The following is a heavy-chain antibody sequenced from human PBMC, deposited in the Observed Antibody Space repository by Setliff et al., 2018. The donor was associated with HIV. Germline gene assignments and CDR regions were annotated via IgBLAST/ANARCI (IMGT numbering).Heavy chain of an antibody. CDR3: ARVKDPGYIMEYYYGMDL. J-gene: IGHJ6*03. CDR2: ILGSGTT. V-gene: IGHV4-59*01. D-gene: IGHD3-10*01. Sequence: SETLSLTCTVSGGSISRFYWSWIRQSPGRGLEWIGYILGSGTTNLNPSLWARVTISVDTSKNQFSLKLDSVTAADTAIYYCARVKDPGYIMEYYYGMDLWGGGTTVTVSS. CDR1: GGSISRFY.